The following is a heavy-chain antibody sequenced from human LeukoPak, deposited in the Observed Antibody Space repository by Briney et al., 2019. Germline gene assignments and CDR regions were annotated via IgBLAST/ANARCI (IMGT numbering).Heavy chain of an antibody. J-gene: IGHJ4*02. CDR2: NYYSGST. CDR1: GGSISSGDYY. CDR3: ARDDGTYYGGTLDY. Sequence: SETLSLTCTVSGGSISSGDYYWTWIRQPPGKGLEWIGYNYYSGSTYYNPSLKSRVTISVDTSKNQFSLNLSSVTAADTAVYYCARDDGTYYGGTLDYWGQGTLVTVSS. V-gene: IGHV4-30-4*01. D-gene: IGHD4-23*01.